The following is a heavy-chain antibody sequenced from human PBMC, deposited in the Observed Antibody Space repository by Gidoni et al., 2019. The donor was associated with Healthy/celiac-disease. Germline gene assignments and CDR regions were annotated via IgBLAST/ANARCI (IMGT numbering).Heavy chain of an antibody. CDR3: ARDPADIVATIYYGMDV. V-gene: IGHV1-69*01. D-gene: IGHD5-12*01. Sequence: QVQLVQSGAEVKKPGSSVKVSCKASGGTFSSYAISWVRQAPGQGLEWMGGIIPIFCTANYAQKFQGRVTITADESTSTAYMELSSLRSEDTAVYYCARDPADIVATIYYGMDVWGQGTTVTVSS. CDR1: GGTFSSYA. J-gene: IGHJ6*02. CDR2: IIPIFCTA.